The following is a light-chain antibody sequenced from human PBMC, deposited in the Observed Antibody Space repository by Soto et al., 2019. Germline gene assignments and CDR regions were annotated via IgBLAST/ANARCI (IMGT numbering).Light chain of an antibody. CDR3: PSYASSLRFYV. J-gene: IGLJ1*01. CDR2: GNS. CDR1: SSNIRAGYD. V-gene: IGLV1-40*01. Sequence: QSVLTQPPSVSGAPGQRVTISCTGSSSNIRAGYDVHWYQQLPGTAPKLLIYGNSNRPSGVPDRFSGSKSGTSASLAITALQSEDEVDYYCPSYASSLRFYVSAPGPTHTVL.